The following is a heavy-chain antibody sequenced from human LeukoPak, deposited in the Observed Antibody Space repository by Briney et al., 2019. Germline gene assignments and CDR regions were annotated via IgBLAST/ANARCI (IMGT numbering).Heavy chain of an antibody. CDR3: AREKALIDHYDFSGYDWEY. Sequence: SETLSLTCTVSGGSISSSSYYWGCIRQPPGKGLECIGSIYYSGSTYYNPSLKSRVTISVDTSKNQFYLNLTSVTAADTAVYYCAREKALIDHYDFSGYDWEYWGQGTLVTVSS. V-gene: IGHV4-39*02. CDR1: GGSISSSSYY. D-gene: IGHD3-22*01. CDR2: IYYSGST. J-gene: IGHJ4*02.